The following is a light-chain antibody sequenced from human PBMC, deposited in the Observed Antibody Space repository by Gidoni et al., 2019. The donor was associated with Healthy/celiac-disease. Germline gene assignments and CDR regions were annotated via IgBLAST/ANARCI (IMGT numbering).Light chain of an antibody. J-gene: IGKJ1*01. CDR2: AAS. CDR1: QSISSY. CDR3: QQSYSTLWT. V-gene: IGKV1-39*01. Sequence: DIQMTQSPSSMSASVGDRVPITCRASQSISSYLNWYQQKPGKAPKLLIYAASSLQSGVPSRFSGSGSGTYFTLTISSLQPEYFATYYCQQSYSTLWTFGQGTKVEIK.